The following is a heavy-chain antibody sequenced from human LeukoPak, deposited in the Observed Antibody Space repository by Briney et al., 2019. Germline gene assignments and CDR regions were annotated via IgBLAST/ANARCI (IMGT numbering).Heavy chain of an antibody. CDR2: ISAYNGNT. CDR1: GYTFTSYG. CDR3: ARVDMGYRYYYGMDV. Sequence: ASVKVSCKASGYTFTSYGISWVRQAPGQGLEWMGWISAYNGNTNYAQKLQGRVTMTTDTSTSTAYMELRSLRSDDTAVYYCARVDMGYRYYYGMDVWGQGPRSPSP. J-gene: IGHJ6*02. D-gene: IGHD3-9*01. V-gene: IGHV1-18*01.